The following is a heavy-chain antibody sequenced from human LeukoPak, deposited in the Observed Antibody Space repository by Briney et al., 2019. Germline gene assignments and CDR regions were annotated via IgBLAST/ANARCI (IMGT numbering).Heavy chain of an antibody. CDR1: GLTFSTYA. V-gene: IGHV3-30*01. J-gene: IGHJ4*02. D-gene: IGHD1-7*01. Sequence: GGSLRLSCSASGLTFSTYAMHWLRQAPGKGLEWVAVTSHDGSNKYYADSVKGRFTISRDNSKNTLYLQMNSLRDEDTAVYYCAREAPELHLDYWGQGTLVTVSS. CDR3: AREAPELHLDY. CDR2: TSHDGSNK.